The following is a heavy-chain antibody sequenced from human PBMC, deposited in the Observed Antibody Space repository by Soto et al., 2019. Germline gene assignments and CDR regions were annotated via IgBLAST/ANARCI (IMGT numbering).Heavy chain of an antibody. J-gene: IGHJ4*02. V-gene: IGHV3-23*01. CDR2: ISGSGGST. CDR3: AKVKDGSGSYYSALDY. Sequence: GGSLRLSCAASGFTFSSYAMSWVRQAPGKGLEWVSAISGSGGSTYYADSVKGRFTISRDNSKKTLYLQMNSLRAEDTAVYYCAKVKDGSGSYYSALDYWGQGTLVTVSS. D-gene: IGHD3-10*01. CDR1: GFTFSSYA.